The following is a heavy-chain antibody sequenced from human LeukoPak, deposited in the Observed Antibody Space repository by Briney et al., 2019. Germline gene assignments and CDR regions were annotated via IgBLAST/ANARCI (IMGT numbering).Heavy chain of an antibody. CDR2: ISGSGSST. J-gene: IGHJ4*02. Sequence: PGGSLRLSCAASGFTFSNYAMSWVRQVPGKGLEWVSAISGSGSSTYYADSVKGRFTVSRDNSKNTLYLQMNSLRAEDTAVYYCARDRDGSGWNLFDYWGQGTLVTVSS. V-gene: IGHV3-23*01. D-gene: IGHD6-19*01. CDR3: ARDRDGSGWNLFDY. CDR1: GFTFSNYA.